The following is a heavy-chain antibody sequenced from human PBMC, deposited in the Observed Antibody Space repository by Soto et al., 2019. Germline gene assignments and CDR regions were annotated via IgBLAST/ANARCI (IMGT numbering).Heavy chain of an antibody. V-gene: IGHV3-11*06. J-gene: IGHJ4*02. Sequence: GRFTISRDNAKNSLYLQMNSLRAEDTAVYYCARRFNYGDYDYWGQGTLVTVSS. CDR3: ARRFNYGDYDY. D-gene: IGHD4-17*01.